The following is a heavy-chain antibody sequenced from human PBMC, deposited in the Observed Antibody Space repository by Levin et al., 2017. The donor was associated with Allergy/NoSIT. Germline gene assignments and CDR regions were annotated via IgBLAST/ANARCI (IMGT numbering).Heavy chain of an antibody. CDR1: GGTFSNYI. Sequence: AASVKVSCKASGGTFSNYIINWERQAPGQGLEWMGGITPMFNTAVYAQKFQGRVTITADDSTSTAYMEMSSLRSDDTAVYYCASDEGFGESNWGQGTLVTVSS. CDR2: ITPMFNTA. D-gene: IGHD3-10*01. V-gene: IGHV1-69*13. J-gene: IGHJ1*01. CDR3: ASDEGFGESN.